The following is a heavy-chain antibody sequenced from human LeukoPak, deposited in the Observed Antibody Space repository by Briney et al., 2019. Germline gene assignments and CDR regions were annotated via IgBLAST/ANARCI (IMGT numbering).Heavy chain of an antibody. V-gene: IGHV3-7*01. Sequence: GGSLRLTCAASGFAFSTYWIKWFIQAPAEGLVGLASIKDDGSANYYVDSVKGRFIISRDNAKNPLYLRMNSLRVEDTAVYYCARQKSGVAVAGPGDHWGQGTLVTVSS. CDR1: GFAFSTYW. CDR2: IKDDGSAN. D-gene: IGHD6-19*01. CDR3: ARQKSGVAVAGPGDH. J-gene: IGHJ4*02.